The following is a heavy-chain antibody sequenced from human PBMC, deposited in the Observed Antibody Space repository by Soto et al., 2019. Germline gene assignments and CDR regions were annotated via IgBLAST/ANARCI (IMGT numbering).Heavy chain of an antibody. V-gene: IGHV3-9*01. CDR2: ISWESGII. Sequence: LRLSCAASGFTFENYAMHWVRQAPGKGLEWVSGISWESGIIGYADSVKGRFTISRDNAKNFLYLQMDSLRAEDTALYYCAKDNTGWSGSPIDFWGQGTLVTVSS. J-gene: IGHJ4*02. CDR1: GFTFENYA. D-gene: IGHD6-19*01. CDR3: AKDNTGWSGSPIDF.